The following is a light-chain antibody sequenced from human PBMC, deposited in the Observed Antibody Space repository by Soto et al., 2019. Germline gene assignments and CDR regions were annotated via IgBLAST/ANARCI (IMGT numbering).Light chain of an antibody. J-gene: IGKJ1*01. CDR3: MQETHFPRT. CDR1: QSLVHSDGGTY. Sequence: DVVLTQSPLSSPVTLGQPASISCKSTQSLVHSDGGTYLSWLQQRPGQPPRLLIYRISNRFSGVPARFSGSGAGTDVTLRISRVEAEDVGVYYCMQETHFPRTFGQGTRVEIK. V-gene: IGKV2-24*01. CDR2: RIS.